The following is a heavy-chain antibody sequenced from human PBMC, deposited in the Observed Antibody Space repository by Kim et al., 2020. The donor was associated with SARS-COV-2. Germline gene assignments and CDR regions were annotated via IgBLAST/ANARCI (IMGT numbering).Heavy chain of an antibody. CDR2: IYHSGST. J-gene: IGHJ3*02. Sequence: SETLSLTCAVSGGSISSGGYSWSWIRQPPGKGLEWIGYIYHSGSTYYNPSLKSRVTISVDRSKNQFSLKLSSVTAADTAVYYCARESKHYYDSSGYSFVGTVDAFDIWAQGTMVTVSS. CDR1: GGSISSGGYS. CDR3: ARESKHYYDSSGYSFVGTVDAFDI. V-gene: IGHV4-30-2*01. D-gene: IGHD3-22*01.